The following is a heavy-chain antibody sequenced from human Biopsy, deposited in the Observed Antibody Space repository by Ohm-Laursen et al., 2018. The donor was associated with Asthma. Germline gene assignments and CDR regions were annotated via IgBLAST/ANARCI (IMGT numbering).Heavy chain of an antibody. Sequence: SLRLSCAASRFTYEMHWVRQAPGKGLEWVAVISFDGSNEDYADSVKGRFTISRDNSKNTLFLEMNRLRPEDTAVYYRAKELFPGWELRRGPDSWGQGTLVTVSS. J-gene: IGHJ4*02. CDR3: AKELFPGWELRRGPDS. CDR2: ISFDGSNE. D-gene: IGHD1-26*01. CDR1: RFTYE. V-gene: IGHV3-30*18.